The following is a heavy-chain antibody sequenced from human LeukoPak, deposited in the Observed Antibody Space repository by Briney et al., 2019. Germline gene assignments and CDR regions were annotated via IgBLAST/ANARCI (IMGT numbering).Heavy chain of an antibody. D-gene: IGHD1-26*01. CDR3: ARDVGGSLDY. CDR1: GFTFRTYW. J-gene: IGHJ4*02. Sequence: PGGSLRLSCAASGFTFRTYWMAWVRQAPGKGLEWVANIKGAESARHQADSVKGRFTISRDNAQNSVYLQMSSLRGEDTAVYYCARDVGGSLDYWGQGTLVTVSS. V-gene: IGHV3-7*01. CDR2: IKGAESAR.